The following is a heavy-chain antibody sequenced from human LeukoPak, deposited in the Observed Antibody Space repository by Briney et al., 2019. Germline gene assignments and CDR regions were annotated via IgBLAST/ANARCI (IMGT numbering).Heavy chain of an antibody. D-gene: IGHD3-16*01. CDR2: INHSGST. CDR1: GGSFSGYY. V-gene: IGHV4-34*01. J-gene: IGHJ4*02. CDR3: ARGRFRNKNYVWGSYRGFDYFDY. Sequence: SETLSLTCAVYGGSFSGYYWSWIRQPPGKGLEWIGEINHSGSTNYNPSLKSRVTISVDTSKKQFSLKLSSVTAADTAVYYCARGRFRNKNYVWGSYRGFDYFDYWGQGTLVTVSS.